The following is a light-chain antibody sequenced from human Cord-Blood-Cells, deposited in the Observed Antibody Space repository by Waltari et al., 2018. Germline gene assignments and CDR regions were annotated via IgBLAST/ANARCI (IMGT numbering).Light chain of an antibody. Sequence: SSQLTHDPAVSVALGHAVRITWHGAMLTRYYAGWYQQKPGQAPVLVIYGKNNRPSGIPDRFSGSSSENTASLTIPWAQAEDEADYYCNSRDSSGNHWVFGGGTKLTVL. CDR1: MLTRYY. CDR3: NSRDSSGNHWV. V-gene: IGLV3-19*01. CDR2: GKN. J-gene: IGLJ3*02.